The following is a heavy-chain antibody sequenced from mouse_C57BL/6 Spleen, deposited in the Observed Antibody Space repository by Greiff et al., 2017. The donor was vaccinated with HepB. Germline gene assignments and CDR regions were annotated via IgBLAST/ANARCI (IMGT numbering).Heavy chain of an antibody. CDR1: GYTFTSYG. J-gene: IGHJ3*01. CDR2: IYPRSGNT. Sequence: QVQLKQSGAELARPGASVKLSCKASGYTFTSYGISWVKQRTGQGLEWIGEIYPRSGNTYYNEKFKGKATLTADKSSSTAYMELRSLTSEDSAVYFCARSGGYDGAYWGQGTLVTVSA. CDR3: ARSGGYDGAY. V-gene: IGHV1-81*01. D-gene: IGHD2-2*01.